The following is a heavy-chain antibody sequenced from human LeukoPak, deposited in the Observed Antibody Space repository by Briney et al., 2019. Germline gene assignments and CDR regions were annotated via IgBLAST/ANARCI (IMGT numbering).Heavy chain of an antibody. Sequence: PGASLRLSCAASGFTFSSYAMSWVRQAPGKGLEWVSAISGSGGSTYYADSVKGRFTISRDNSKNTLYLQMNSLRAEDTAVYYCTKDIAARPACFDYWGQGTLVTVSS. CDR2: ISGSGGST. V-gene: IGHV3-23*01. D-gene: IGHD6-6*01. J-gene: IGHJ4*02. CDR1: GFTFSSYA. CDR3: TKDIAARPACFDY.